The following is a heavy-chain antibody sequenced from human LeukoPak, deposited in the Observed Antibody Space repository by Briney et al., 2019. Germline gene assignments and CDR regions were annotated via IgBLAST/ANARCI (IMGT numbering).Heavy chain of an antibody. CDR3: AREPGFDSSGYLNWFDP. J-gene: IGHJ5*02. D-gene: IGHD3-22*01. CDR2: INHSGSS. V-gene: IGHV4-34*01. Sequence: SETLSLTCTVSGGSISSYYWSWIRQPPGKGLEWIGEINHSGSSNYNPSLKSRVTISVDTSKNQLSLKLSSVTAADTAVYYCAREPGFDSSGYLNWFDPWGQGTLVTVSS. CDR1: GGSISSYY.